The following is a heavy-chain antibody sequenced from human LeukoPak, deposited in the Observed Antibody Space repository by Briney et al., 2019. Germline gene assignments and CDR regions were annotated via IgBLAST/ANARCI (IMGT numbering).Heavy chain of an antibody. Sequence: SETLSLTCTVSGGSISSYYWSRIRQPAGKGLEWIGRIYTSGSTNYNPSLKRRVTISVDTSKNQFSLKLSSVTAADTAVYYCARELGEQQLATYYYFYIDVCGEGTPFTVSS. CDR1: GGSISSYY. J-gene: IGHJ6*03. CDR2: IYTSGST. D-gene: IGHD6-13*01. CDR3: ARELGEQQLATYYYFYIDV. V-gene: IGHV4-4*07.